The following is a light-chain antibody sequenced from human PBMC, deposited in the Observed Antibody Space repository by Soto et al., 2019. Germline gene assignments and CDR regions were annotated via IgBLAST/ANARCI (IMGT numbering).Light chain of an antibody. CDR1: HTISSW. CDR3: QHYNSYSEA. J-gene: IGKJ1*01. Sequence: EIQMTLSASNLFGPVGTRVPITCMASHTISSWLAWYQQKPGKAPKLLIYKASTLKSGVPSRFSGSGSGTEFTLTISSLQPDDFATYYCQHYNSYSEAFGQGSIVDVK. CDR2: KAS. V-gene: IGKV1-5*03.